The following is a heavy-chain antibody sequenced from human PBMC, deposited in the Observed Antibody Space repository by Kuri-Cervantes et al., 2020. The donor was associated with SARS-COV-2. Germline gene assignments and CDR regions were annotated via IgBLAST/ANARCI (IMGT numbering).Heavy chain of an antibody. D-gene: IGHD3-10*01. CDR3: VKDYYGSGINWIFDS. CDR1: GFTFNNYW. J-gene: IGHJ4*02. V-gene: IGHV3-74*01. Sequence: GESLKISCAASGFTFNNYWMHWVRQTPGKGLVWVSRINGDGSSVSYADPVKGRFTISRDSATNTLYLQMDSLRADDTAVYYCVKDYYGSGINWIFDSWGQGALVTVSS. CDR2: INGDGSSV.